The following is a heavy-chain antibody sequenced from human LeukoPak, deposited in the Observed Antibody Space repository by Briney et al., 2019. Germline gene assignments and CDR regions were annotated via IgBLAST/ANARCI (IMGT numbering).Heavy chain of an antibody. CDR2: IRSKAYGGTT. CDR1: GFTFGDYA. V-gene: IGHV3-49*04. Sequence: AGGSLILSCTASGFTFGDYAMSWVRQAPGKGLEWVGFIRSKAYGGTTEYAASVKGRFTISRDDSKNIAYLQMNSLKTEDTAVYYCTRVMIVVVAADYWGQGTLVTVSS. D-gene: IGHD3-22*01. J-gene: IGHJ4*02. CDR3: TRVMIVVVAADY.